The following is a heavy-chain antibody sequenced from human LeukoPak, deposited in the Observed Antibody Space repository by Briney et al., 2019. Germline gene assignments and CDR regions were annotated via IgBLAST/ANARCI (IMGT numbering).Heavy chain of an antibody. Sequence: GGSLRLSCAASGFTFSSYAMHWVRQAPGKGLEWVAVISYDGSNKYYADSVKGRFTISRDSSRNTLFLHMNTLRAEDTAIYYCAKDRTVGASYWYFDLWGRGTLATVSS. CDR1: GFTFSSYA. CDR3: AKDRTVGASYWYFDL. V-gene: IGHV3-30*04. CDR2: ISYDGSNK. J-gene: IGHJ2*01. D-gene: IGHD1-26*01.